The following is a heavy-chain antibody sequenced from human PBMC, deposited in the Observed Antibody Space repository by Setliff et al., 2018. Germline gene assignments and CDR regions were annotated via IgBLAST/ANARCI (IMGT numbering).Heavy chain of an antibody. CDR1: GFTFSSFA. CDR3: ARDLPVVT. Sequence: GESLRLSCAASGFTFSSFAMSWVRQAPGKGLEWVASISGSGNRTFHADSVKGRFTISRDNSKNTLYLQMNGLRVDDSAVYHCARDLPVVTWGQGTLVTVSS. D-gene: IGHD2-15*01. CDR2: ISGSGNRT. V-gene: IGHV3-23*01. J-gene: IGHJ5*02.